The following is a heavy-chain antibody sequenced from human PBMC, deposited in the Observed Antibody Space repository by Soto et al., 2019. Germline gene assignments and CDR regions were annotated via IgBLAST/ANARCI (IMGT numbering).Heavy chain of an antibody. CDR2: ISGDGNYK. J-gene: IGHJ4*02. V-gene: IGHV3-21*01. CDR1: GFSFFTYT. Sequence: EVQLVDSGGGLVEPGGSLRLSCAASGFSFFTYTMDWVRQAPGKGREWVSSISGDGNYKYYARSVRGRFTISRDNANNSLSLHMNSLYAEDTAVYYCARIECSGFPAYRRRGYLDYWGQGTLVSVSS. D-gene: IGHD2-15*01. CDR3: ARIECSGFPAYRRRGYLDY.